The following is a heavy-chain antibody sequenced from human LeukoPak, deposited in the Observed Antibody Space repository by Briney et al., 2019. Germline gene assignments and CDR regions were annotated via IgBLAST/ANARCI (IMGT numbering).Heavy chain of an antibody. Sequence: VQPGGSLRLSCAASGFTFSTYAMTWVRQAPGKGLEWVSSISGSGGSTIYADSVKGRFTISRDNSKNTLYLQMNSLRAEDTAIYYCAGYCSSTSCAFEYWGQGTLVTVSS. V-gene: IGHV3-23*01. CDR1: GFTFSTYA. J-gene: IGHJ4*02. D-gene: IGHD2-2*01. CDR3: AGYCSSTSCAFEY. CDR2: ISGSGGST.